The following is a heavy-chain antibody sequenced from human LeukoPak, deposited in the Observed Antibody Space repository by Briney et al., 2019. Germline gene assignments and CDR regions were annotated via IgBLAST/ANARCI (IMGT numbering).Heavy chain of an antibody. Sequence: PSETLSLTCAVYGGSFSGYYWSWIRQPPGKGLEWIGEINHSGSTNYNPSLKSRVTISVDTSKNQFSLRVRSVTAADTALYYCARHGTINDAFDIWGQGTMVTASS. CDR2: INHSGST. D-gene: IGHD1-7*01. J-gene: IGHJ3*02. V-gene: IGHV4-34*01. CDR1: GGSFSGYY. CDR3: ARHGTINDAFDI.